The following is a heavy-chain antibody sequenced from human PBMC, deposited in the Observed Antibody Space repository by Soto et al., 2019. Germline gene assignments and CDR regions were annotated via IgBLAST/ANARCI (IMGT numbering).Heavy chain of an antibody. V-gene: IGHV4-39*01. CDR1: GGSISSSSYY. J-gene: IGHJ3*02. D-gene: IGHD2-2*01. CDR2: IYYSGST. Sequence: QLQLQESGPGLVKPSETLSLTCTVSGGSISSSSYYWGWIRQPPGKGLEWIGSIYYSGSTYYNPSLKSRVTISVDTSKNQFSLKLSSVTAADTAVYYCGSTTNYHDAFDIWGQGTMVTVSS. CDR3: GSTTNYHDAFDI.